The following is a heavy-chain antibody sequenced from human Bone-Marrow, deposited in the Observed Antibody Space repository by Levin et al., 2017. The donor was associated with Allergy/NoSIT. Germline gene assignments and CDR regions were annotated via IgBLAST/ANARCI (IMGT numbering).Heavy chain of an antibody. Sequence: GGSLRLSCAASGFSFSEYAMHWVRQIPGRGLEWVSGISRNSESTHYAGSVKGRFIISRDDAKNSLYLQMSSLRIEDTALYYCVKDTSPHHYASPLDYWGQGTLVTV. CDR2: ISRNSEST. D-gene: IGHD4-17*01. J-gene: IGHJ4*02. CDR1: GFSFSEYA. V-gene: IGHV3-9*01. CDR3: VKDTSPHHYASPLDY.